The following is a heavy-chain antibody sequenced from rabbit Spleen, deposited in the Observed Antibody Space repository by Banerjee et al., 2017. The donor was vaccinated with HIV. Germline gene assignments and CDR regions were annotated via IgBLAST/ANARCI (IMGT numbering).Heavy chain of an antibody. D-gene: IGHD8-1*01. CDR3: ARDGAGGSYFAL. CDR1: GFDFSSYG. CDR2: IDPVFGST. Sequence: QVKETGGGLVQPGGSLKLSCKASGFDFSSYGVSWVRQAPGTGLEWIGYIDPVFGSTNYANWVNGRFTISRENTQNTLYLQLNSLTAADTATYFCARDGAGGSYFALWGQGTLVTVS. J-gene: IGHJ3*01. V-gene: IGHV1S7*01.